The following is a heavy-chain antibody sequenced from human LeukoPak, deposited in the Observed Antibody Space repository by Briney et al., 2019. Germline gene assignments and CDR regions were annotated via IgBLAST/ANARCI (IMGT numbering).Heavy chain of an antibody. Sequence: GGSLRLSCAASGFTFSSYTMNWVRQAPGKGLEWVSSITSSSSYIQYADPVKGRFTISRDNAKNSLYLQMNSLRAEDTAVYYCATESSTSCWGQGTLVTVSS. CDR1: GFTFSSYT. J-gene: IGHJ4*02. D-gene: IGHD2-2*01. CDR2: ITSSSSYI. V-gene: IGHV3-21*01. CDR3: ATESSTSC.